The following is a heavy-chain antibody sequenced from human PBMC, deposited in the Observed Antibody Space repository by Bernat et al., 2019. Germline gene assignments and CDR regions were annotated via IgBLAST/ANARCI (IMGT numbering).Heavy chain of an antibody. D-gene: IGHD6-6*01. CDR1: GFSLSTSGVG. J-gene: IGHJ3*01. Sequence: QITLKASGPTLVKPTQTLTLTCTFSGFSLSTSGVGVGWVRQPPGQALEWLAPVYWDDDERYSPSLKSRLTITKDTSKNQVVLTMTNLDPVDTATYYCAHTRSSSDAFDFWGQGTMVTVSS. CDR3: AHTRSSSDAFDF. CDR2: VYWDDDE. V-gene: IGHV2-5*02.